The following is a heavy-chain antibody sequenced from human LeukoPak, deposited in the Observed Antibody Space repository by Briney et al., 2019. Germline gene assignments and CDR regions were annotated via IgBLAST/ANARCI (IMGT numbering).Heavy chain of an antibody. CDR2: IKGDGSYK. D-gene: IGHD3-22*01. V-gene: IGHV3-7*03. Sequence: GRSLRLSCAASGFTFSNYWMSWVRQAPGKGLEWVANIKGDGSYKYYVDSVKGRFTISRDNAKSSLYLQMNTLRAEDTAVYYCATSSDSSGNDWGQGTLVTVSS. J-gene: IGHJ4*02. CDR1: GFTFSNYW. CDR3: ATSSDSSGND.